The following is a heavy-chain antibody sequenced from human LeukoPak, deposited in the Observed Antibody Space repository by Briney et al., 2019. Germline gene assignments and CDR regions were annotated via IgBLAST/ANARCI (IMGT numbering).Heavy chain of an antibody. CDR2: ISAYNCNT. CDR3: ARCGSDYYDSSGYYYYFDY. CDR1: GYTFTSYG. Sequence: ASVKVSCKASGYTFTSYGISWVRQAPGQGLEWMGWISAYNCNTNYAQKLQGRVTMTTDTSTSTAYMELRSLRSDDTAVYYCARCGSDYYDSSGYYYYFDYWGQGTLVTVSS. D-gene: IGHD3-22*01. J-gene: IGHJ4*02. V-gene: IGHV1-18*01.